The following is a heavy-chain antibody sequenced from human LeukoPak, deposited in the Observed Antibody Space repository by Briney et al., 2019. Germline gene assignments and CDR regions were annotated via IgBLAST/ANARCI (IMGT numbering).Heavy chain of an antibody. CDR2: IYYSGST. CDR1: GGSISSGDYY. CDR3: ARGVTVPAATPHFEH. D-gene: IGHD2-2*01. Sequence: ASETLSLTCTVSGGSISSGDYYWSWIRQPPGKGLEWIGYIYYSGSTYYNPSLKSRVTMSVDTSKNQFSLNLSSVIAADTAVYYRARGVTVPAATPHFEHWGQGTLVTVSS. J-gene: IGHJ4*02. V-gene: IGHV4-30-4*01.